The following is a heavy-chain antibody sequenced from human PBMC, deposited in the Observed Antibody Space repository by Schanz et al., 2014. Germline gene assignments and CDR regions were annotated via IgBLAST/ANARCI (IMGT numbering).Heavy chain of an antibody. CDR2: ISGTGGDDT. D-gene: IGHD2-8*02. V-gene: IGHV3-23*04. J-gene: IGHJ4*02. CDR3: AKTLFPGGTQTFGN. CDR1: TSIFNHAW. Sequence: EVQLVESGGGLVKPGGSLRLSCAASTSIFNHAWMSWVRQAPGKGLLWVSSISGTGGDDTYYADSVKGRFTISRDNSKNTLFLQMNSLRVEDSAIYYCAKTLFPGGTQTFGNWGRGTLVTVSS.